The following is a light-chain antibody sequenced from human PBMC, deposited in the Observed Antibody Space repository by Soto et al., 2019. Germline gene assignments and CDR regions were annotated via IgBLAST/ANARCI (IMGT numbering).Light chain of an antibody. CDR1: QSVTSSY. V-gene: IGKV3D-20*02. CDR2: GAS. Sequence: EIVSTPSPATRSLSPGERATLSCRASQSVTSSYLAWYQQKPGQAPRLLIYGASSRATGIQDRCSGSGSGTDFPPTISSLEPEDFAVYYCKQRSNWPITVGQGTRLEIK. J-gene: IGKJ5*01. CDR3: KQRSNWPIT.